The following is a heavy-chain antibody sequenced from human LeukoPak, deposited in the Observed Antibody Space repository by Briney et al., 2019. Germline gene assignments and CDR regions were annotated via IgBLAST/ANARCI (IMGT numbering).Heavy chain of an antibody. Sequence: SVKVSCKASGGTFSSYTISWVRQAPGQGLEWIGRIIPILGIANYAQKFQGRVTITADKSTSTAYMELSSLRSEDTAVYYCARGLVVVPEYFDHWGQGTLVTVSS. CDR3: ARGLVVVPEYFDH. V-gene: IGHV1-69*02. CDR2: IIPILGIA. D-gene: IGHD3-22*01. CDR1: GGTFSSYT. J-gene: IGHJ4*02.